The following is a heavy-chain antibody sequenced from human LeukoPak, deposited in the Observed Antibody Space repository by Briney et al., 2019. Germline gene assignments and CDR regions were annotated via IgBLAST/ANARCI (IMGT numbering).Heavy chain of an antibody. D-gene: IGHD3-22*01. CDR3: AREKALIDHYDFSGYDWEY. Sequence: SETLSLTCAVSGYSISTLANWGRIRQSPGKGLEWIGSVYYGGSTYYNPSLKSRVTISVDTSKNQFYLNLTSVTAADTAVYYCAREKALIDHYDFSGYDWEYWGPGSLVIVSS. CDR2: VYYGGST. V-gene: IGHV4-38-2*02. J-gene: IGHJ4*02. CDR1: GYSISTLAN.